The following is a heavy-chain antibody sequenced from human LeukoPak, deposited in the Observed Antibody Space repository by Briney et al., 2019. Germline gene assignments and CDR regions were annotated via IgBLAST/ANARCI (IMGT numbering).Heavy chain of an antibody. Sequence: GASVKVSCKASGYTFTSYYMHWVRQAPGQGLEWMGIINPSGGSTSYAQKFQGRVTMTRDTSTSTVYMELSSLRSEDTAVYYCARQKIGYCSSTSCYTQRGAYYYYGMDVWGQGTTVTVSS. J-gene: IGHJ6*02. CDR2: INPSGGST. V-gene: IGHV1-46*01. D-gene: IGHD2-2*02. CDR1: GYTFTSYY. CDR3: ARQKIGYCSSTSCYTQRGAYYYYGMDV.